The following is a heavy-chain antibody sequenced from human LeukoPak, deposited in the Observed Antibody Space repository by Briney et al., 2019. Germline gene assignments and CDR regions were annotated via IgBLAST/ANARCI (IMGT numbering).Heavy chain of an antibody. Sequence: SETLSLTCAVYGGSFSGYYWSWIRQPPGKGLEWIGEINHSGSTNYNPSLKSRVTISVDTSKNQFSLKLSSVTAADTAVYYCARDLLSPYSSGWYRVFDYWGQGTLVTVSS. CDR3: ARDLLSPYSSGWYRVFDY. V-gene: IGHV4-34*01. CDR2: INHSGST. CDR1: GGSFSGYY. D-gene: IGHD6-19*01. J-gene: IGHJ4*02.